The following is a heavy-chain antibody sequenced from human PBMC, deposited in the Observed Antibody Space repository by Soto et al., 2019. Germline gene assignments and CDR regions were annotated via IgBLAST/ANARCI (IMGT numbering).Heavy chain of an antibody. CDR3: ARAGLSDFWSGYYLAFDY. V-gene: IGHV3-66*01. J-gene: IGHJ4*02. Sequence: GGSLRLSCAASGFTVSSNYMSWVRQAPGKGLEWVSVIYSGGSTYYADSVKGRFTISRDNSKNTLYLQMNSLRAEDTAVYYCARAGLSDFWSGYYLAFDYWGQGTLVTVSS. D-gene: IGHD3-3*01. CDR1: GFTVSSNY. CDR2: IYSGGST.